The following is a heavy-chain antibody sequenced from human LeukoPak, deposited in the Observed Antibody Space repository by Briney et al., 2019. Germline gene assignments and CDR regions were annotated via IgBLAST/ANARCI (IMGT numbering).Heavy chain of an antibody. V-gene: IGHV4-34*01. CDR2: INHSGST. Sequence: SETLSLTCAVYGGSFSGYYWSWIRQPPGKGLEWIGEINHSGSTNYNPSLKSRVTISVDTSKNQFSLKLSSVTAADTAVYYCARHFVGWYFDLWGRGTLVTVSS. D-gene: IGHD3-3*02. CDR1: GGSFSGYY. J-gene: IGHJ2*01. CDR3: ARHFVGWYFDL.